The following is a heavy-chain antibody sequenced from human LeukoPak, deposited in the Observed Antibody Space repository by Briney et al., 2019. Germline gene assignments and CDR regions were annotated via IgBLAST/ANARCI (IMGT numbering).Heavy chain of an antibody. CDR2: ISSSGSTI. CDR3: AREYSSSGWYRRYFDY. CDR1: GFTFSSYE. Sequence: GGSLRLSCAASGFTFSSYEMNWVRQAPGKGLEGVSYISSSGSTIYYADSVKGRFTISRDNAKNSLYLQMNSLRAEDTAVYYCAREYSSSGWYRRYFDYWGQGTLVTVSS. J-gene: IGHJ4*02. D-gene: IGHD6-19*01. V-gene: IGHV3-48*03.